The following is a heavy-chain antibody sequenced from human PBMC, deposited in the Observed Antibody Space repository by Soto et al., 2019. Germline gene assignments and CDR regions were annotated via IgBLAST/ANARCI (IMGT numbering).Heavy chain of an antibody. J-gene: IGHJ6*02. V-gene: IGHV3-30*01. Sequence: QVQLVESGGGVVQPGRSLRLSCAASGFTFSDYAMHWVRQPPGKGLEWVAIISSDGKNTYYGDSVKGRFNISRDDSTITLSLQMNGLRPEDTIVYFCARVHCTTELCSGLYFYYALDVWGQGTTVTVSS. CDR3: ARVHCTTELCSGLYFYYALDV. D-gene: IGHD2-21*01. CDR2: ISSDGKNT. CDR1: GFTFSDYA.